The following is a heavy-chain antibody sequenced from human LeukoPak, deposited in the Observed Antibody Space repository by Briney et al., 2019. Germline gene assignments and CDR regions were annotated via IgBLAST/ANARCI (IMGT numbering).Heavy chain of an antibody. CDR1: GCSFTSYW. Sequence: ESLKISCKGSGCSFTSYWISWVRQMPGKGLEWMGRIDPSDSYTNYSPSFQGHVTISADKSISTAYLQWSSLKASDTAMYYCARQGITFGGVIVTRLDYWGQGTLVTVSS. J-gene: IGHJ4*02. CDR3: ARQGITFGGVIVTRLDY. CDR2: IDPSDSYT. D-gene: IGHD3-16*02. V-gene: IGHV5-10-1*01.